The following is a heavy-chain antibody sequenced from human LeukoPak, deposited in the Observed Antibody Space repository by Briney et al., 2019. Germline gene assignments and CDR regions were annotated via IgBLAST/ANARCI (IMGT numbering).Heavy chain of an antibody. Sequence: PGGSLRLSCAASGFTFSSYSMNWVRQAPGKGLEWVSSISSSSSYIYYADSVKGRFTISRDNAKNSLYLHMLSLRAEDTAVYYCASPFGGVIADYWGQGTLVSVSS. CDR3: ASPFGGVIADY. D-gene: IGHD3-16*02. CDR2: ISSSSSYI. CDR1: GFTFSSYS. J-gene: IGHJ4*02. V-gene: IGHV3-21*01.